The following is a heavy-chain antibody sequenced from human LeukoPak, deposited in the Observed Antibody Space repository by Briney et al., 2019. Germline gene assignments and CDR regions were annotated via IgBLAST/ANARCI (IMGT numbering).Heavy chain of an antibody. J-gene: IGHJ5*02. Sequence: GGSLRLSCAASRFTFSSYAMSWVRQAPGKGLEWVSAISGSGGSTYYADSVKGRFTISRDNSKNTLYLQMNSLRAEDTAVYYCAKVTNKWFGELYGWFDPWGQGTLVTVSS. V-gene: IGHV3-23*01. CDR2: ISGSGGST. D-gene: IGHD3-10*01. CDR3: AKVTNKWFGELYGWFDP. CDR1: RFTFSSYA.